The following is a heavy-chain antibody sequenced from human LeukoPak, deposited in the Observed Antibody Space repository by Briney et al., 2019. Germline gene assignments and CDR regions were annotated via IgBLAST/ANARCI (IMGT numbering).Heavy chain of an antibody. CDR2: ISSSGSTI. CDR1: RFKFNDYY. CDR3: AELGITMIGGV. J-gene: IGHJ6*04. Sequence: PGGSLRLSCVASRFKFNDYYMGWIRQAPGEGLEWVSYISSSGSTIYYADSVKGRFTISRDNAKNSLYLQMNSLRADDTAVYYCAELGITMIGGVWGKGTTVTISS. D-gene: IGHD3-10*02. V-gene: IGHV3-11*04.